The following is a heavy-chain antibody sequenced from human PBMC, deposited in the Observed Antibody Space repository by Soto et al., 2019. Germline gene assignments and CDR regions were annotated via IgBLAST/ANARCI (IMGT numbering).Heavy chain of an antibody. CDR1: GFTFSNAW. D-gene: IGHD6-6*01. J-gene: IGHJ3*02. CDR2: IKSKTDGGTT. Sequence: PGESLKISCAASGFTFSNAWMNWVRQAPGKGLEWVGRIKSKTDGGTTDYAAPVKGRFTISRDDSKNTLYLQMNSLKTEDTAVYYCTTLDSSSNAFDIWGQGTMVTVSS. CDR3: TTLDSSSNAFDI. V-gene: IGHV3-15*07.